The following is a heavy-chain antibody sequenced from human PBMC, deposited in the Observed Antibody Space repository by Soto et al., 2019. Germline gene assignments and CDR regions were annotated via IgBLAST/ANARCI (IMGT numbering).Heavy chain of an antibody. Sequence: SLSKSAEWWGRTRRPPGEGREWTGRIYYSVSTYYSQSLESRVTISVDNSNKQFSLKLSSVIAPDTTGYSCAAVSYCLRAIDEWGQGTPVTV. CDR2: IYYSVST. D-gene: IGHD3-16*02. CDR3: AAVSYCLRAIDE. CDR1: SLSKSAEW. J-gene: IGHJ4*01. V-gene: IGHV4-39*01.